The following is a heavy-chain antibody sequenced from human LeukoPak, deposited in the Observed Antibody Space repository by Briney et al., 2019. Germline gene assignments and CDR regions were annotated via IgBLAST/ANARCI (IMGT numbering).Heavy chain of an antibody. CDR3: ARDLGITGTYDNHCFDY. J-gene: IGHJ4*02. Sequence: SVKVSCKASGGTFNSHAISWVRQAPGQGLQWMGRFIPIFGTANYAQKFQGRVSSTTDASTSTAYMQLSSLRFDDTAVYYCARDLGITGTYDNHCFDYWGQGTLVTVSS. CDR2: FIPIFGTA. D-gene: IGHD1-20*01. CDR1: GGTFNSHA. V-gene: IGHV1-69*05.